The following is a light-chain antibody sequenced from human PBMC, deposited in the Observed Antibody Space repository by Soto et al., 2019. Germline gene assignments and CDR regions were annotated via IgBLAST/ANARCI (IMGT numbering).Light chain of an antibody. Sequence: EIVLTQSPGTLSLSPGERATLSCRASQSVSSSYLAWYQQKPGQAPRLLIYGASSRATGIPDRFSGSGSGTDFTLTISRLEPEDFAVYYCQQYGSLKTFGGETAVDLK. CDR2: GAS. CDR3: QQYGSLKT. CDR1: QSVSSSY. J-gene: IGKJ4*01. V-gene: IGKV3-20*01.